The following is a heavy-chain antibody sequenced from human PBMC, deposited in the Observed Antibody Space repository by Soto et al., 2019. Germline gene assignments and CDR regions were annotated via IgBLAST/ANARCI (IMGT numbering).Heavy chain of an antibody. J-gene: IGHJ6*03. CDR3: AKGLRAGPHYYYYYYMDV. CDR2: ISGSGGST. V-gene: IGHV3-23*01. D-gene: IGHD3-16*01. CDR1: GFTFSSYA. Sequence: GGSLRLSCAASGFTFSSYAMSWVRQAPGKGLEWVSAISGSGGSTYYADSVKGRFTISRDNSKNTLYLQMNSLRAEDTAVYYCAKGLRAGPHYYYYYYMDVWGKGTTVTVSS.